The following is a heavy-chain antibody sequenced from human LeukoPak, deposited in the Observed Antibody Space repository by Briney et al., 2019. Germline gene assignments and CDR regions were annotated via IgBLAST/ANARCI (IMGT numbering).Heavy chain of an antibody. CDR3: ARGSSGYYAY. J-gene: IGHJ4*02. Sequence: SETLSLTCTVSGVSIRSYVWSWIPQPPGKALEWVGYISHCGSTHYNPSLKSRVTISTGTSNNQSALNLPSFPTARTAVYYCARGSSGYYAYWGRGTLVTVSS. CDR2: ISHCGST. V-gene: IGHV4-59*01. CDR1: GVSIRSYV. D-gene: IGHD3-22*01.